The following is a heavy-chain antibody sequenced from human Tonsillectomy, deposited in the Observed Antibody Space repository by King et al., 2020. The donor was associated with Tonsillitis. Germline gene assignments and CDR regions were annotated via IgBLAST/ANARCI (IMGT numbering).Heavy chain of an antibody. CDR2: IAYDASYE. Sequence: QLVQSGGGVVQPGTSLRLSCAASGFTFGNYDMHWVRQAPGKGLEWVALIAYDASYENYADSVKGRFTISRDNSKNTLYLEMNSLRVEDTAVYYCAKDGIGLSDWYLDLWGRGTLVSVSS. CDR3: AKDGIGLSDWYLDL. J-gene: IGHJ2*01. CDR1: GFTFGNYD. D-gene: IGHD3-16*01. V-gene: IGHV3-30*18.